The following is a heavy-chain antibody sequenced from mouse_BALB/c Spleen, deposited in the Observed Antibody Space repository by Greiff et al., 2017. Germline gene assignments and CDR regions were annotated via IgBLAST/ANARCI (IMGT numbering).Heavy chain of an antibody. CDR1: GFSLTSYG. CDR3: ARVRFIFDY. Sequence: VQLQESGPGLVQPSQSLSITCTVSGFSLTSYGVHWVRQSPGKGLEWLGVIWSGGSTDYNAAFISRLSISKDNSKSQVFFKMNSLQANDTAIYYCARVRFIFDYWGQGTTLTVSS. CDR2: IWSGGST. J-gene: IGHJ2*01. V-gene: IGHV2-2*02. D-gene: IGHD1-1*01.